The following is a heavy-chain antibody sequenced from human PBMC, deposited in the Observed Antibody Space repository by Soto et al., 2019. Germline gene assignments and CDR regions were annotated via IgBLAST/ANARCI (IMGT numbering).Heavy chain of an antibody. CDR3: ARTFITIFGVVIPHGMDV. J-gene: IGHJ6*02. Sequence: LRLSCAASGFTFSSYSMNWVRQAPGKGLEWVSSISSSSSYIYYADSVKGRFTISRDNAKNSLYLQMNSLRAEDTAVYYCARTFITIFGVVIPHGMDVWGQGTTVTVSS. CDR1: GFTFSSYS. CDR2: ISSSSSYI. D-gene: IGHD3-3*01. V-gene: IGHV3-21*01.